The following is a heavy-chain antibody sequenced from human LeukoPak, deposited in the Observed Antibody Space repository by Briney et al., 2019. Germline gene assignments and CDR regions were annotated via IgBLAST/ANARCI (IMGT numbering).Heavy chain of an antibody. V-gene: IGHV3-30-3*01. CDR2: ISYDGSNK. J-gene: IGHJ4*02. D-gene: IGHD4-23*01. Sequence: GRSLRLSCAASGFTFSSYAMHWVRQAPGKGLEWVAVISYDGSNKYYADSVKGRFTISRDNSKNTLYLQMNSLRAEDTAVYYCARLQTTVVTPRNFDYWGQGTLVTVSS. CDR3: ARLQTTVVTPRNFDY. CDR1: GFTFSSYA.